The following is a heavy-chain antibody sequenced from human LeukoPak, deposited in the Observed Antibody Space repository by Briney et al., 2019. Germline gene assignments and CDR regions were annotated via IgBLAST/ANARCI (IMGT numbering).Heavy chain of an antibody. D-gene: IGHD4/OR15-4a*01. Sequence: GGSLRLSCAASGFTFRSYAMSWVRQAPGKGLEWVSFIYSDNTHYSDSVKGRFTISRDNSKNTLYLQMNSLRAEDTAVYYCARRAGAYSRPYDYWGQGTLVTVSS. V-gene: IGHV3-53*01. CDR1: GFTFRSYA. CDR3: ARRAGAYSRPYDY. J-gene: IGHJ4*02. CDR2: IYSDNT.